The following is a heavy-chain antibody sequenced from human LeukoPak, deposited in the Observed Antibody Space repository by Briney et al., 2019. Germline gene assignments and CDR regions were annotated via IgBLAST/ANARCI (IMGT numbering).Heavy chain of an antibody. Sequence: ASVKVSCKASGYTFTSYDINWVRQATGQGLEWMGWMNPNSGNTGYAQKFQGRVTMTRNTSISTAYMELSSLRSEDTAVYYCARGPSQVGDFWGENGMDVWGQGTTVTVSS. V-gene: IGHV1-8*01. CDR1: GYTFTSYD. D-gene: IGHD3-16*01. CDR3: ARGPSQVGDFWGENGMDV. J-gene: IGHJ6*02. CDR2: MNPNSGNT.